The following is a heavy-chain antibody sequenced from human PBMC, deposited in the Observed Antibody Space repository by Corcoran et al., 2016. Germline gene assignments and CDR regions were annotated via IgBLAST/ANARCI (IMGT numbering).Heavy chain of an antibody. Sequence: QVQLQQWGAGLLKPSETLSLTCAVYGGSFSGYYWSWIRQPPGKGLEWIGEINHSGSTNYNPSLKSRVTISVDTSKNQFSLKLSSVTAADTAVYYCAREGRGEMATIWTYYFDYWGQGTLVTVSS. V-gene: IGHV4-34*01. CDR1: GGSFSGYY. CDR2: INHSGST. J-gene: IGHJ4*02. CDR3: AREGRGEMATIWTYYFDY. D-gene: IGHD5-12*01.